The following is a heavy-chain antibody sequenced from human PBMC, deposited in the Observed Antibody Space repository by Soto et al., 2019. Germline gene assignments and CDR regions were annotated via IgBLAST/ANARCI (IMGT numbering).Heavy chain of an antibody. CDR2: ISDSGRST. Sequence: PGGSLRLSCTASGFTFISYAMNWVRQAPGKGLEWVSTISDSGRSTYDADPVKGRFTISRDNSKNTLYLQMNSLRAEDTAVYYCASRGRYYGLDVWGQGTTVTVSS. CDR3: ASRGRYYGLDV. D-gene: IGHD3-10*01. J-gene: IGHJ6*02. CDR1: GFTFISYA. V-gene: IGHV3-23*01.